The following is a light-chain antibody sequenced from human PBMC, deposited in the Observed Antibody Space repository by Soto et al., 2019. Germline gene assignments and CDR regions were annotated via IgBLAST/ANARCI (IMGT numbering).Light chain of an antibody. J-gene: IGLJ1*01. CDR2: EVS. V-gene: IGLV2-14*01. CDR1: SSDVGGYNY. CDR3: ATWDDSLNALYV. Sequence: QSVLTQPASVSGSPGQSVTISCTGTSSDVGGYNYVSWYQQHPGKAPKLMIYEVSNRPSGVPDRFSGSKSGTSASLAINGLQSEDESDYYCATWDDSLNALYVFGTGTKVT.